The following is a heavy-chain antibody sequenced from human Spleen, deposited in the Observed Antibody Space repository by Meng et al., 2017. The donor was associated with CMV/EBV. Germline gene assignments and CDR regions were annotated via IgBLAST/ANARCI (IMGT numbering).Heavy chain of an antibody. CDR2: IHPHRGDT. CDR3: ARTSMAVPGSFDF. CDR1: GYTFTAHY. Sequence: ASVKVSCKASGYTFTAHYFHWVRQAPGQGLEWMGWIHPHRGDTRYAQNFQGRVTMTRDTSISTAYMDLSRLRSDDTAVYYCARTSMAVPGSFDFWGQGTLVTVSS. V-gene: IGHV1-2*02. J-gene: IGHJ4*02. D-gene: IGHD6-19*01.